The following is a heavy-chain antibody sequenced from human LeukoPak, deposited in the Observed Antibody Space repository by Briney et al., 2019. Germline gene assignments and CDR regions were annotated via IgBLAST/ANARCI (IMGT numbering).Heavy chain of an antibody. Sequence: ASVKVSCKASGYTFTSYGISWVRQAPGQGLEWMGWISAYKCNTNYAQKLQGRVTMTTDTSTSTAYMELRSLRSDDTAVYYCARSNYDILTGSFDPWGQGTLVTVSS. CDR2: ISAYKCNT. D-gene: IGHD3-9*01. J-gene: IGHJ5*02. V-gene: IGHV1-18*01. CDR1: GYTFTSYG. CDR3: ARSNYDILTGSFDP.